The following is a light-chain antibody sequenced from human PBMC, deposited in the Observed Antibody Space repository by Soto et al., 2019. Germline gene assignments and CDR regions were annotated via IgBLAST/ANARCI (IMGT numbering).Light chain of an antibody. Sequence: DVVMTQSPLSLSVTLGQTASISCRSSQGLVYSDGNTFLNWFHQRPGQSPRRLIYQVSNRDSGVPDRVSGNGSGTEYTLTISRVEAEDVGIYSCVQGTHWPWTFGQGTKVEIK. CDR2: QVS. J-gene: IGKJ1*01. CDR3: VQGTHWPWT. V-gene: IGKV2-30*01. CDR1: QGLVYSDGNTF.